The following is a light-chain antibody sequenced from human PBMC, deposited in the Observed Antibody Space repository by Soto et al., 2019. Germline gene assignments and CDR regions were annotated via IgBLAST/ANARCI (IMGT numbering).Light chain of an antibody. CDR3: QQFNNYPFT. J-gene: IGKJ3*01. CDR1: QGISSA. V-gene: IGKV1D-13*01. CDR2: DAS. Sequence: AIQLTQSPSSLSASVGDRVTITCRASQGISSALAWYQQKPGKTPKLLIYDASSLESGFPSTFSGSGSVTDFTLTISSLQPEDFATYYCQQFNNYPFTFGPGTKVDIK.